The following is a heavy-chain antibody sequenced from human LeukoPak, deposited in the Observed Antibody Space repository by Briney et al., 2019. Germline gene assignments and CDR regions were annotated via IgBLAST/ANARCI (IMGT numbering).Heavy chain of an antibody. Sequence: PSETLSLTCAVYGGSFSGYYWSWIRQPPGKGLEWIGEINHSGSTNYNPSLKSRVTISVDTSKNQFPLKLSSVTAADTAVYYCARVATTKWFGAGSLSGAVRSQVIPDYWGQGTLVTVSS. CDR2: INHSGST. CDR1: GGSFSGYY. J-gene: IGHJ4*02. CDR3: ARVATTKWFGAGSLSGAVRSQVIPDY. V-gene: IGHV4-34*01. D-gene: IGHD3-10*01.